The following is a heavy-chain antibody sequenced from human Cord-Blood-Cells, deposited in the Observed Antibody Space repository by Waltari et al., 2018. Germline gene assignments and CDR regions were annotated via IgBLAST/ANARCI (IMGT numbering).Heavy chain of an antibody. J-gene: IGHJ4*02. V-gene: IGHV4-38-2*02. D-gene: IGHD3-10*01. CDR3: ARVGGFGSGSYYFDY. CDR1: GYSLSRGYY. CDR2: IYHSGST. Sequence: QVQLQESGPGLVKPSETLSLTCTVSGYSLSRGYYWGWHRKPPVKWLEWIGSIYHSGSTYYNPSLKSRVTISVDTSKNQFSLKLSSVTAADTAVYYCARVGGFGSGSYYFDYWGQGTLVTVSS.